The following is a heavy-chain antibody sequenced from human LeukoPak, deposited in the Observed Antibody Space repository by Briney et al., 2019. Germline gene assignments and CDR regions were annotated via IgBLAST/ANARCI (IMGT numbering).Heavy chain of an antibody. V-gene: IGHV3-23*01. CDR2: ISGSGGNT. CDR1: GFTFYNYA. J-gene: IGHJ5*02. CDR3: AKPLGYCTGGVCYSNYFDP. D-gene: IGHD2-8*02. Sequence: GGSLRLSCAASGFTFYNYAMSWVRQAPGKGLEWVSTISGSGGNTYYADFVKGRFTISRDNSENTLYLQMNSLRAEDTAVYYCAKPLGYCTGGVCYSNYFDPWGQGTLVTVSS.